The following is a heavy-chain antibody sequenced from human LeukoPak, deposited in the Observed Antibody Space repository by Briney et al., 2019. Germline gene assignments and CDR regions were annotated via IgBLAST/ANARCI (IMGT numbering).Heavy chain of an antibody. CDR2: IVPIFGTT. CDR3: ARDRGTVG. CDR1: GGTFSSYA. Sequence: SVKVSCKASGGTFSSYAISWVRQAPGQGLEWMGGIVPIFGTTNYAQKFQGRVTITADESRSIVYMEMSSLRSEDTAVYYCARDRGTVGWGQGTLVTVSS. J-gene: IGHJ4*02. V-gene: IGHV1-69*01. D-gene: IGHD3-10*01.